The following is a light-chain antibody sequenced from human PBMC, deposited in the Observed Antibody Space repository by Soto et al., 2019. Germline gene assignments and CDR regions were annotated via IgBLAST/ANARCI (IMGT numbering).Light chain of an antibody. CDR2: DAS. CDR3: QQYNSYSLT. V-gene: IGKV3-11*01. J-gene: IGKJ1*01. CDR1: QSVSSY. Sequence: EIVLTQSPATLSLSPGERATLSCRASQSVSSYLAWYQQKPGQAPRLLIYDASNRATGIPARFSGSGSGTEFTLTISSLQPDDFATYYCQQYNSYSLTFGQGTKVDIK.